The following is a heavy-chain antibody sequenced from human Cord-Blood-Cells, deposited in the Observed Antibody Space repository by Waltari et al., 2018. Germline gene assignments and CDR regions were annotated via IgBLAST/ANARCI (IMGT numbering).Heavy chain of an antibody. CDR3: AKDRRRYYYFDY. D-gene: IGHD1-26*01. J-gene: IGHJ4*02. Sequence: EVQLLESGGGLVQPGGDLRLSCAASGFTFSSYAMSWVPQAPGKGLEWVTAISGSGSSTYYAVSVKGRFTISRDKSKNTLYLQINSLRAEDTAVYYCAKDRRRYYYFDYMVQGTLVTVSS. V-gene: IGHV3-23*01. CDR1: GFTFSSYA. CDR2: ISGSGSST.